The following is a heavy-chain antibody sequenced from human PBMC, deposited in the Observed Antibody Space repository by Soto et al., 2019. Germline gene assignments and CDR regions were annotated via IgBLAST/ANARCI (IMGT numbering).Heavy chain of an antibody. V-gene: IGHV1-3*01. D-gene: IGHD3-22*01. J-gene: IGHJ3*02. CDR1: GYTFTSYA. Sequence: ASVKVSCKASGYTFTSYAMHWVRQAPGQRLEWMGWINAGNGNTKYSQKFQGRVTITRDTSASTAYMELSSLRSEDTALYYCARDHYYDSSGYDAFDIWGQGTMVTVSS. CDR3: ARDHYYDSSGYDAFDI. CDR2: INAGNGNT.